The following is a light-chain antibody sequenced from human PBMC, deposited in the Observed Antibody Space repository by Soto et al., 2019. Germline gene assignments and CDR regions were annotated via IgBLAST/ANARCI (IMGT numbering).Light chain of an antibody. CDR1: QSVSSTF. Sequence: DIVLTQSPGTLSLSPGERATLSCRASQSVSSTFFAWYQQKPGQAPRLLMFGASNRATGIPDRFSGSVSGTDFTRTIIRLEPEDFAMYYCQQYGTSPRGTFGQGTKVEVK. CDR2: GAS. J-gene: IGKJ1*01. V-gene: IGKV3-20*01. CDR3: QQYGTSPRGT.